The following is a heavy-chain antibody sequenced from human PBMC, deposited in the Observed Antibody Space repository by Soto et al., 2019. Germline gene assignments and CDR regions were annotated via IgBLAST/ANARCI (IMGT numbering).Heavy chain of an antibody. J-gene: IGHJ4*02. CDR1: GFTFTSSA. CDR2: IDVGSGNT. V-gene: IGHV1-58*02. D-gene: IGHD2-2*01. CDR3: AIDLAVLVPAAKGDLGY. Sequence: SVKVYCKASGFTFTSSAMQWVRQARGQRLEWIGWIDVGSGNTNYAQKFQDRVTITRDTSTSTVYMELSSLRSEDTAVYYCAIDLAVLVPAAKGDLGYWGQGTLVTVSS.